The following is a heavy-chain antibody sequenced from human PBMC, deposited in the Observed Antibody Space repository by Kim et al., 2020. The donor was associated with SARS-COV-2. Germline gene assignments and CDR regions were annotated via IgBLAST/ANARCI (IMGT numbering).Heavy chain of an antibody. J-gene: IGHJ4*02. V-gene: IGHV4-59*01. CDR2: IYYSGST. Sequence: SETLSLTCTVSGGSISSYYWSWIRQPPGKGLEWIGYIYYSGSTNYNPSLKSRVTISVDTSKNQFSLKLSSVTAADTAVYYCARNTAMVPYFDYWGQGTLVTVSS. CDR3: ARNTAMVPYFDY. CDR1: GGSISSYY. D-gene: IGHD5-18*01.